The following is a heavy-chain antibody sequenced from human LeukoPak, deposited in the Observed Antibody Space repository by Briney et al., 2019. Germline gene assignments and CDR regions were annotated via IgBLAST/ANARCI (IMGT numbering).Heavy chain of an antibody. D-gene: IGHD6-13*01. CDR3: ASQRPDSSSLIKDY. Sequence: SETLSLTCAVYGGSFSGYYWSWIRQPPGKGLEWIGEINHSGSTNYNPSLKSRVTISVGTSKNQFSLKLSSVTAADTAVYYCASQRPDSSSLIKDYWGQGTLVTVSS. V-gene: IGHV4-34*01. CDR1: GGSFSGYY. CDR2: INHSGST. J-gene: IGHJ4*02.